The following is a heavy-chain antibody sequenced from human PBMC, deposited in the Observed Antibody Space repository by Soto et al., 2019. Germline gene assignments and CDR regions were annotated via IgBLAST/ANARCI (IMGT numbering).Heavy chain of an antibody. CDR1: GFTFSSYA. CDR2: ISGSGGST. Sequence: GGSLRLSXAASGFTFSSYAMTWVRQAPGKGLEWVSGISGSGGSTYYADSVKGRFTISRDNSKNTMYLQMNSLRAEDTAVYYCAKGVRSYYYYGMDVWGQGTTVTVS. CDR3: AKGVRSYYYYGMDV. D-gene: IGHD3-22*01. J-gene: IGHJ6*02. V-gene: IGHV3-23*01.